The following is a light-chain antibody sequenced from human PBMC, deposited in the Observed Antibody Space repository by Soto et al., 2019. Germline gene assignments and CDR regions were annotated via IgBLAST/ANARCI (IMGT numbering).Light chain of an antibody. CDR3: QQYNTYSWT. J-gene: IGKJ1*01. V-gene: IGKV1-5*01. CDR2: DGS. Sequence: DIQMTQSPSTLSASVGDRVTITCRASQSLGGWLAWYQQTAGKAPKLLIYDGSILQNGVPSRFSGSGSGTEFTLTISSLQPDDFATYYCQQYNTYSWTFGQGTQVDIK. CDR1: QSLGGW.